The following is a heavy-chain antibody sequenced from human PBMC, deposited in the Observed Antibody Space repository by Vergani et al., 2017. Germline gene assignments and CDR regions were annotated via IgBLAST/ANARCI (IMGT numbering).Heavy chain of an antibody. V-gene: IGHV3-33*06. J-gene: IGHJ4*02. CDR1: GFTFSSYG. D-gene: IGHD6-19*01. CDR2: IWYDGSNK. Sequence: QVQLVESGGGVVQPGRSLRLSCAASGFTFSSYGMHWVRQAPGKGLEWVAVIWYDGSNKYYADSVKGRFTISRDNSKSTLYLQMNSLRAEDTAVYYCAKDRGSGWYCYFDYWGQGTLVTVSS. CDR3: AKDRGSGWYCYFDY.